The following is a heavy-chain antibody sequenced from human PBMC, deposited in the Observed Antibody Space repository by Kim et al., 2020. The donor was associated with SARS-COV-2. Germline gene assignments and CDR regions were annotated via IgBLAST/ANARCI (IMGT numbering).Heavy chain of an antibody. CDR1: GYTFTSYA. J-gene: IGHJ3*02. CDR2: INAGNGNT. Sequence: ASVKVSCKASGYTFTSYAMHWVRQAPGQRLEWMGWINAGNGNTKYSQKFQGRVTITRDTSASTAYMELSSLRSEDTAVYYCVSSGWPGKTFDIWGQGTMVTVSS. CDR3: VSSGWPGKTFDI. D-gene: IGHD6-19*01. V-gene: IGHV1-3*01.